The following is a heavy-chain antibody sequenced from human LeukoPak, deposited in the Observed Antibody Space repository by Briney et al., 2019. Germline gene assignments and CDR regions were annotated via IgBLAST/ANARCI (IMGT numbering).Heavy chain of an antibody. CDR1: GFTFSSYA. J-gene: IGHJ6*04. CDR2: ISSNGGST. Sequence: GGSLRLSCSASGFTFSSYAMHWVRQAPGKGLEYVSAISSNGGSTYYADSVKGRFTISRDNSKNTLYLQMSSLRAEDTAVYYCVKGVWFGEDYYGMDVWAKGPRSPSPQ. V-gene: IGHV3-64D*06. D-gene: IGHD3-10*01. CDR3: VKGVWFGEDYYGMDV.